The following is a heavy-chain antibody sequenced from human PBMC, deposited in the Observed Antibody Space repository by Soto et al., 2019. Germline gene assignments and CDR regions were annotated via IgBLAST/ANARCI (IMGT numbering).Heavy chain of an antibody. Sequence: SVKVSCRASGGTFSSYASSWVRQAPGQGLEWMGGIIPIFGTANYAQKFQGRVTITADESTSTAYMELSSLRSEDTAVYYCASPPVAYSSSWYGVLKPIYYYSMDVFGQGTTVAFSS. V-gene: IGHV1-69*13. CDR2: IIPIFGTA. J-gene: IGHJ6*02. CDR1: GGTFSSYA. D-gene: IGHD6-13*01. CDR3: ASPPVAYSSSWYGVLKPIYYYSMDV.